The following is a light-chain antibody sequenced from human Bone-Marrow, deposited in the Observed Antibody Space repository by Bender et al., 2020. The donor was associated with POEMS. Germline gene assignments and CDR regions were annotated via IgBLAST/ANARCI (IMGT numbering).Light chain of an antibody. CDR2: EVT. CDR3: SSYTISSTVI. J-gene: IGLJ2*01. V-gene: IGLV2-18*02. CDR1: VSDISQYNR. Sequence: QSALTQPPSVSGSPGQSITISCTATVSDISQYNRVSWYQQSPGTAPKLVIYEVTKRASGVPGRFSGSRSGDTATLTISGLQTGDEADYYCSSYTISSTVIFGGGTKLTVL.